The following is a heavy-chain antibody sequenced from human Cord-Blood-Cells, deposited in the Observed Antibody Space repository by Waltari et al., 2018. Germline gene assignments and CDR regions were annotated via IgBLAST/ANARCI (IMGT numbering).Heavy chain of an antibody. CDR3: ARPRTQKGDGDY. D-gene: IGHD1-7*01. Sequence: VQLVQSGAEVKTLGQYLKIACKASGSSFPLPWFACVGQLPGKGLEWMVIIYPGDSDTRYSPSFQGQVTISADKSISTAYLQWSSLKASDTAMYYCARPRTQKGDGDYWGQGTLVTVSS. J-gene: IGHJ4*02. V-gene: IGHV5-51*01. CDR1: GSSFPLPW. CDR2: IYPGDSDT.